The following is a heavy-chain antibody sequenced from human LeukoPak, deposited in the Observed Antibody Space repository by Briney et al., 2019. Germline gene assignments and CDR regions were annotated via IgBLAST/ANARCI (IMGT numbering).Heavy chain of an antibody. J-gene: IGHJ4*02. CDR1: GGSISSYY. D-gene: IGHD2-15*01. V-gene: IGHV4-59*08. CDR3: ARQARYCGGGTCFDS. CDR2: IYYSGTT. Sequence: PPETLSLTCTVSGGSISSYYWSWIRQPPGKGLEWIGYIYYSGTTNYNPSLKSRVSISVDTSKNQFSLNLSSVTAADTAVYYCARQARYCGGGTCFDSWGQGTLVTVSS.